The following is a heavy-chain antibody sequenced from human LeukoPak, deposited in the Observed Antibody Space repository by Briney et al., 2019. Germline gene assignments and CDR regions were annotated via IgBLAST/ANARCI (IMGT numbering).Heavy chain of an antibody. CDR2: TNSGGTST. CDR1: GFPFSDFS. Sequence: GGSLRLSCAPSGFPFSDFSMSWVRQAPGKGLEWISTTNSGGTSTYYAESVKGRFTISRDNSKNTLYLQMNSLRAEDTAVYYCAKYGDGYPYFFDYWGQGALVTVSS. D-gene: IGHD5-24*01. V-gene: IGHV3-23*01. CDR3: AKYGDGYPYFFDY. J-gene: IGHJ4*02.